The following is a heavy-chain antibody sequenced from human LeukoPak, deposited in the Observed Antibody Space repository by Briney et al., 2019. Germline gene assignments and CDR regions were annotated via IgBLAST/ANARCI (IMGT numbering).Heavy chain of an antibody. CDR2: IIPIFGTA. CDR3: ARRHYDSSGYSDYFDY. Sequence: ASVKVSCKASGGTFSSYAISWVRQAPGQGPEWMGGIIPIFGTANYAQKFQGRVTITTDESTSTAYMELSSLRSEDTAVYYCARRHYDSSGYSDYFDYWGQGTLVTVSS. J-gene: IGHJ4*02. V-gene: IGHV1-69*05. CDR1: GGTFSSYA. D-gene: IGHD3-22*01.